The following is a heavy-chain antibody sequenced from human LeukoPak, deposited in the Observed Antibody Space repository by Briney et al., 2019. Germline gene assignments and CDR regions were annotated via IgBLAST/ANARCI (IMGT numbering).Heavy chain of an antibody. CDR2: ISTTTRTI. CDR1: GFTISSYS. V-gene: IGHV3-48*02. CDR3: ARETAGWFDP. D-gene: IGHD6-25*01. J-gene: IGHJ5*02. Sequence: PGGSLRLSCAASGFTISSYSMNWVRQAPGKGLEWVSYISTTTRTIYYADSVKGRSTISRDGAKNSLYLQMNSLRDEGTAVCYCARETAGWFDPWGQGTLVTVSS.